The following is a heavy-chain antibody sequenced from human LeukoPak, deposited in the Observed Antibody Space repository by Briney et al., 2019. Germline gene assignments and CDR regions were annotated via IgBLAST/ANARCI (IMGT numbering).Heavy chain of an antibody. CDR2: IYHSGST. CDR3: ARDGDFWSGYDY. J-gene: IGHJ4*02. Sequence: PSETLSLTCAVSGGSISSSNWWGWVRQPPGKGLEWIGEIYHSGSTNYNPSLKSRVTISVDKSENQFSLKLSSVTAADTAVYYCARDGDFWSGYDYWGQGTLVTVSS. CDR1: GGSISSSNW. V-gene: IGHV4-4*02. D-gene: IGHD3-3*01.